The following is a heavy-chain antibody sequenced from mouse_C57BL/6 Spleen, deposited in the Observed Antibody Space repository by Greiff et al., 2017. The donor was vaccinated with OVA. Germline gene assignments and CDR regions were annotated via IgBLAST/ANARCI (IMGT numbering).Heavy chain of an antibody. CDR2: IYPGSGNT. J-gene: IGHJ4*01. V-gene: IGHV1-76*01. CDR1: GYTFTDYY. Sequence: VKLMESGAELVRPGASVKLSCKASGYTFTDYYINWVKQRPGQGLEWIARIYPGSGNTYYNEKFKGKATLTAEKSSSTAYMQLSSLTSEDSAVYFCARSYGSSYAMDYWGQGTSVTVSS. CDR3: ARSYGSSYAMDY. D-gene: IGHD1-1*01.